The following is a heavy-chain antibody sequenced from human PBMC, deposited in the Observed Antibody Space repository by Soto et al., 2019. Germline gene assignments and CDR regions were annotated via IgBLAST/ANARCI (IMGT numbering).Heavy chain of an antibody. V-gene: IGHV3-64*01. CDR3: ARVKSGDYYVDY. J-gene: IGHJ4*02. Sequence: EVQLVESGGGLVQPGGSLRLSCAASGFTFSSYAMYWVRQAPGKGLEYVSAITSNGGSTYYANSVKGRFTISRDNSKNTLYLQMGSLRAKDMAVYSCARVKSGDYYVDYWGQGTLVTVSS. CDR2: ITSNGGST. CDR1: GFTFSSYA. D-gene: IGHD1-26*01.